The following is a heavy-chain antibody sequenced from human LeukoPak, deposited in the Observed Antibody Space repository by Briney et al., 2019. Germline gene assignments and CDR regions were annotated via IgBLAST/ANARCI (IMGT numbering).Heavy chain of an antibody. CDR3: ARRYGGDPESFDY. Sequence: GESLKISCEGSGYSFTSFWIGWVRQMPGKDLEWMGIIYPGDSDTRYSPSFQGQVTISADKSISTAYLQWSSLKASDTAMYYCARRYGGDPESFDYWGQGTLVTVSS. CDR2: IYPGDSDT. J-gene: IGHJ4*02. V-gene: IGHV5-51*01. CDR1: GYSFTSFW. D-gene: IGHD2-21*02.